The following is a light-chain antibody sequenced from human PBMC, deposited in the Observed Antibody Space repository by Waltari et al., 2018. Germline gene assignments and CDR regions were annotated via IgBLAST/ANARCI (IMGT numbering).Light chain of an antibody. V-gene: IGLV3-1*01. CDR2: RDN. Sequence: SYELTQPPSLSVSPGQTASITCSGEKLGEKYAHWYHQKPGQSPLLVIYRDNMRPSGIPERFSGSNSGNTATLTISGTQAMDEADYYCQAWDSSTAVFGTGTKVTVL. J-gene: IGLJ1*01. CDR1: KLGEKY. CDR3: QAWDSSTAV.